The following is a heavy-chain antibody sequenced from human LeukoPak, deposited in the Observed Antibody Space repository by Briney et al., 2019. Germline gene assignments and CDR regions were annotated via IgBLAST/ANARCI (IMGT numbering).Heavy chain of an antibody. V-gene: IGHV3-23*01. Sequence: AGGSLRLSCAASGFTFSSYAMSWARQTPGKGLEWVSTISGSGSSTSYADSVKGRFTISRDNSKNTLYLQMHSLGAEDTALYYCAKAGFTFGGVFWTDDYWGQGTLVTVFS. J-gene: IGHJ4*02. CDR3: AKAGFTFGGVFWTDDY. D-gene: IGHD3-16*01. CDR2: ISGSGSST. CDR1: GFTFSSYA.